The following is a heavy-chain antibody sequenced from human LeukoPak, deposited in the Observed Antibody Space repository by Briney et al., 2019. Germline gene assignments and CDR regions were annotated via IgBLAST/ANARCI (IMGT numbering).Heavy chain of an antibody. Sequence: ASVKVSCKASGGTFSSYAISWVRQAPGQGLEWMGGIIPIFGTANYAQKFQGRVTITADESTSTAYMELSSLRSEDTAVHYCARDNIIVATITNWFDPWGQGTLVTVSS. D-gene: IGHD5-12*01. J-gene: IGHJ5*02. CDR2: IIPIFGTA. CDR1: GGTFSSYA. CDR3: ARDNIIVATITNWFDP. V-gene: IGHV1-69*01.